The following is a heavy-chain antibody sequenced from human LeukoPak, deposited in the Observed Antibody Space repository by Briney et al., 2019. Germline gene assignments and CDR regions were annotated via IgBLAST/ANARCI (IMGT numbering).Heavy chain of an antibody. V-gene: IGHV3-30*04. D-gene: IGHD6-25*01. CDR3: ARDPTVSARGLRLLDY. CDR2: ISYDGRNK. Sequence: GGSLRLSCAASGFTFSSHALHWVRQAPGKGLEWVALISYDGRNKYYTDSVKGRFTISRDDSKYTLYLQMSSLRPEDTGVYYCARDPTVSARGLRLLDYWGQGTLVTVSS. J-gene: IGHJ4*02. CDR1: GFTFSSHA.